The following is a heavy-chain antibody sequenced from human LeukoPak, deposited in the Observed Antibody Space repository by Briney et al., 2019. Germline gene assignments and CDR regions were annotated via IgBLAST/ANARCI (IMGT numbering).Heavy chain of an antibody. CDR2: INHSGST. D-gene: IGHD6-6*01. Sequence: SETLSLTCAVYGGSFSSYYWSWIRQPPGKGLEWIGEINHSGSTNYNPSLKSRVTISVDTSKNQFSLKLSSVTAADTAVYYCARHVKWEYSSSSWTYYYYMDVWGKGTTVIVSS. V-gene: IGHV4-34*01. J-gene: IGHJ6*03. CDR3: ARHVKWEYSSSSWTYYYYMDV. CDR1: GGSFSSYY.